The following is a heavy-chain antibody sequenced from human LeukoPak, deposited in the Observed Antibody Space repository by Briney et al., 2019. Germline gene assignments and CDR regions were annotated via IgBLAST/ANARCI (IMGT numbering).Heavy chain of an antibody. J-gene: IGHJ4*02. V-gene: IGHV4-4*07. CDR2: IYTSGST. CDR3: ARDRYSSSWSHFDY. Sequence: SETLSLTCTVSGGSISSYYWSWIRQPAGKGLEWIGRIYTSGSTNYNPSLKSRVTISVDKSKNQFSLKLSSVTAADTAVYYCARDRYSSSWSHFDYWGQGTLVTVSS. D-gene: IGHD6-13*01. CDR1: GGSISSYY.